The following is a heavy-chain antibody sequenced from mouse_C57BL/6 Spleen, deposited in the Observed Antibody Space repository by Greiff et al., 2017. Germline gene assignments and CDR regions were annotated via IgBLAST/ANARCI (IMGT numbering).Heavy chain of an antibody. CDR3: ASDSYYYGSSLYAMDY. CDR1: GFNIKNTY. J-gene: IGHJ4*01. CDR2: IDPANGNT. D-gene: IGHD1-1*01. V-gene: IGHV14-3*01. Sequence: VQLKQSVAELVRPGASVKLSCTASGFNIKNTYMHWVKQRPEQGLAWIGRIDPANGNTKYAPKFQGKATITADTSSNTAYLQRSSLTSVDTAIYYCASDSYYYGSSLYAMDYWGQGTSVTVSS.